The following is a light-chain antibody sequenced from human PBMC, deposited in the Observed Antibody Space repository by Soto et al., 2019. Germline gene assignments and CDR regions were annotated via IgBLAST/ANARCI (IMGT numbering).Light chain of an antibody. J-gene: IGKJ2*01. CDR1: QTVSSSS. Sequence: EIVLTQSPGTLSLSPGERATLSCRASQTVSSSSLAWYQQKVGQAPRLLIYGSSSRATGIPDRFTGSGSGTDFTLTISRLEPEDCAVYYCHHYGSSPPYTFGQGTKLQIK. V-gene: IGKV3-20*01. CDR3: HHYGSSPPYT. CDR2: GSS.